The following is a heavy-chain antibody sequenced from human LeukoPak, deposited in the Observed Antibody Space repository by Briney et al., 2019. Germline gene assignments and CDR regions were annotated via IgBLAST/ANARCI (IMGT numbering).Heavy chain of an antibody. Sequence: KPSETLSLTCAVYGGSFSGYYWSWIRQPPGKGLEWIGEINHSGSTNYNPSLKSRVTISVDTSKNQFSLKLSSVTAADTAVYYCARHDLAATISYFDYWGQGTLVTVSS. V-gene: IGHV4-34*01. CDR2: INHSGST. J-gene: IGHJ4*02. CDR1: GGSFSGYY. CDR3: ARHDLAATISYFDY. D-gene: IGHD5-12*01.